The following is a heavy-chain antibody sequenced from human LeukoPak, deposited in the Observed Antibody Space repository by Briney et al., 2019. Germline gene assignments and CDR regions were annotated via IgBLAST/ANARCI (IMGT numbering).Heavy chain of an antibody. CDR3: ARGITGAGRFAY. CDR2: TYYRSKWYN. D-gene: IGHD6-13*01. Sequence: SQTLSLTCVISGDSVSSNSATWNWIRQSPSRGLEWLGRTYYRSKWYNDYAVSVKGRITINPDTSTNQFSLQLNSVSPEDTAVYYCARGITGAGRFAYWGQGTLVTVSS. CDR1: GDSVSSNSAT. J-gene: IGHJ4*02. V-gene: IGHV6-1*01.